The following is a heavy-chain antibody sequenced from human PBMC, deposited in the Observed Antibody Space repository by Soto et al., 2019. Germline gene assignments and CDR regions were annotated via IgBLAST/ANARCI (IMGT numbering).Heavy chain of an antibody. CDR2: IKSKTDGGTT. Sequence: PGGSLRLSCAVSGFTFSNAWMSWVRQAPGKGLEWVGRIKSKTDGGTTDYAAPVKGRFTISRDDSKNTLYLQMNSLKTEDTAVYYCTTDIVELAGYCSSTSCYWAFDIWGQGTMVTVSS. CDR1: GFTFSNAW. D-gene: IGHD2-2*01. J-gene: IGHJ3*02. CDR3: TTDIVELAGYCSSTSCYWAFDI. V-gene: IGHV3-15*01.